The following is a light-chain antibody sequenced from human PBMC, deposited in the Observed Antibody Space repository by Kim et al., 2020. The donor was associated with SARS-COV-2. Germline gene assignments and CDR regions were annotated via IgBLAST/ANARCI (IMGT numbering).Light chain of an antibody. CDR3: QQYGSPWT. CDR1: QSISSSY. CDR2: AAS. J-gene: IGKJ1*01. Sequence: EIVLTQSPGTLSLSPGERVTLSCRASQSISSSYLAWYQQKPGQAPRLLIYAASNRATGIPDRFSGSGSGTDFTLTINRLEPEDFAVYYCQQYGSPWTFGQGTKVDIK. V-gene: IGKV3-20*01.